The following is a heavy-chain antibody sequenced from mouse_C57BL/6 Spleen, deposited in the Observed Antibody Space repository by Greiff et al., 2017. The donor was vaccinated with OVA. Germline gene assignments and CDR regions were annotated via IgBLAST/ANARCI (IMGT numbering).Heavy chain of an antibody. CDR1: GFSFNTYA. D-gene: IGHD1-1*01. V-gene: IGHV10-1*01. Sequence: EVKLVESGGGLVQPKGSLKLSCAASGFSFNTYAMNWVRQAPGKGLEWVARIRSKSNNYATYYADSVKDRFTISRDDSESMLYLQMNNLKTEDTAMYYCVCYGSSYDWYFDVWGTGTPVTVSS. CDR2: IRSKSNNYAT. CDR3: VCYGSSYDWYFDV. J-gene: IGHJ1*03.